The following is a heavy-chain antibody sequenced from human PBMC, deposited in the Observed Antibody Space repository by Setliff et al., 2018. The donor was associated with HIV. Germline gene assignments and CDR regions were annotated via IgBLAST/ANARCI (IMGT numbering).Heavy chain of an antibody. CDR2: IYTSGTT. CDR1: GFSISSRYY. V-gene: IGHV4-38-2*02. Sequence: PSETLSLTCDVSGFSISSRYYWGWIRQSPGKGLEWIGRIYTSGTTNYNASLKSRVTMSVDMSKNQFSLKVNSVTAADTAVYYCARETSVAVDNWGQGTLVTVSS. J-gene: IGHJ4*02. CDR3: ARETSVAVDN. D-gene: IGHD6-19*01.